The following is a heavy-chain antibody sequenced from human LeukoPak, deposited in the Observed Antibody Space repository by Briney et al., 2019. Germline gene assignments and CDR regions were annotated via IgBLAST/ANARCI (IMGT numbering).Heavy chain of an antibody. D-gene: IGHD3-16*02. V-gene: IGHV4-39*01. J-gene: IGHJ3*02. CDR3: ARHYRRAFDI. CDR2: IYYSGST. CDR1: GDSISSSSYY. Sequence: SETLSLTCTVSGDSISSSSYYWGWIRQPPGKGLEWIGSIYYSGSTYYRPSLKSRVIISVDPSKNHFSLKLSSVTAADAAVYYCARHYRRAFDIWGQGTMVTVSS.